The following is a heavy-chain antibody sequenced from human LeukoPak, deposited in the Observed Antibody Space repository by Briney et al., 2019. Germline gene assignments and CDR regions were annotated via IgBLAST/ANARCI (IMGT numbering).Heavy chain of an antibody. V-gene: IGHV3-23*01. Sequence: PGGSLRLSCAASGFTFSSYAMSWVRQAPGKGLEWVSAISGSGGSTYYADSVKGRFTISRDNSKNTLYLQMNSLRAEGTAVYYCAKDHRYYDSSGYCSFDYWGQGTLVTVSS. CDR1: GFTFSSYA. CDR3: AKDHRYYDSSGYCSFDY. CDR2: ISGSGGST. D-gene: IGHD3-22*01. J-gene: IGHJ4*02.